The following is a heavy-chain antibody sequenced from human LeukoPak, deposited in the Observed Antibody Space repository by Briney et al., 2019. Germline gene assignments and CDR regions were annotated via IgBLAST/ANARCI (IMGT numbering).Heavy chain of an antibody. Sequence: GGSLRLSCAASGFTFSSYAMHWVRQAPGKGLEWVAVISYDGSNKYYADSVKGRFTISRDNSKNTLYLQMNSLRAEDTAVYYCARGFDYWGQRTLVTVSS. CDR1: GFTFSSYA. J-gene: IGHJ4*02. CDR2: ISYDGSNK. V-gene: IGHV3-30-3*01. CDR3: ARGFDY.